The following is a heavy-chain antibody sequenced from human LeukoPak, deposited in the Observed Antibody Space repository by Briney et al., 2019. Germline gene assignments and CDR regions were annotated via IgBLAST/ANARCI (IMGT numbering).Heavy chain of an antibody. J-gene: IGHJ4*02. CDR3: ARDSGRFYIDY. CDR1: GFTFSHYW. Sequence: GGSLRLSCAASGFTFSHYWMTWVRQAPGKGLEWVANINQDGSEEFYVDSLKGRFTISRDNAKNSLYLQINSLRADDTAIYYCARDSGRFYIDYWGQGTLVTVSS. V-gene: IGHV3-7*03. CDR2: INQDGSEE. D-gene: IGHD1-26*01.